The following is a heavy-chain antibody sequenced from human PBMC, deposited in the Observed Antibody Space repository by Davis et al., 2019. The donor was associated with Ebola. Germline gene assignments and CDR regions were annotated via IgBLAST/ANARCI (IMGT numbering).Heavy chain of an antibody. CDR3: AHRRAYCSSTSCRYYFDY. V-gene: IGHV2-70*12. CDR2: IDWDDDK. J-gene: IGHJ4*02. CDR1: GFSLSTSGMC. Sequence: SGPTLVKPTQTLTLTCTFSGFSLSTSGMCVSWIRQPPGKALEWLALIDWDDDKYYSTSLKTRLTISKDTSKNQVVLTMTNMDPVDTATYYCAHRRAYCSSTSCRYYFDYWGQGTLVTVSS. D-gene: IGHD2-2*01.